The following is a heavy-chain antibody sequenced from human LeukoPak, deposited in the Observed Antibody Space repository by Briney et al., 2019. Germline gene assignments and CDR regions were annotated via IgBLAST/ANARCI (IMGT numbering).Heavy chain of an antibody. D-gene: IGHD3-3*01. J-gene: IGHJ6*02. V-gene: IGHV3-48*03. CDR3: ARDLPHYDFWSGYSYGMDV. CDR1: GFTFSSYE. Sequence: PGGSLRLSCAASGFTFSSYEMNWVRQAPGKGLEWVSYISSSGSTIYYADSVKGRFTISRDNAKNSLYLQMNSLRAEDTAVYYCARDLPHYDFWSGYSYGMDVWGQGTTVTVSS. CDR2: ISSSGSTI.